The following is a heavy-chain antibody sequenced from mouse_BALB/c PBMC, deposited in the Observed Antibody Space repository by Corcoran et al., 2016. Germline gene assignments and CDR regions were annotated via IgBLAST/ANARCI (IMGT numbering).Heavy chain of an antibody. CDR3: ARAYPLYWYFDV. Sequence: EIQLQQSGPELMKPGASVKISCKASGYSFTSYYMHWVKQSHGKSLEWIGYIDPFNGGTSYNQKFKGKATLTVDKSSSTAYMHLSSLTSEDSAVYYCARAYPLYWYFDVWGAGTTVTVSS. J-gene: IGHJ1*01. CDR2: IDPFNGGT. D-gene: IGHD2-10*01. CDR1: GYSFTSYY. V-gene: IGHV1S135*01.